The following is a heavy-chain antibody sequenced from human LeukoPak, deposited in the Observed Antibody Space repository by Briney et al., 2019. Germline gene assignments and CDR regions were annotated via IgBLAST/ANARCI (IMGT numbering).Heavy chain of an antibody. J-gene: IGHJ6*02. CDR1: GFTFSDYY. D-gene: IGHD6-13*01. CDR2: ISSSGSTI. Sequence: GGSLRLSCAASGFTFSDYYMSWIRQAPGKGLEWVSYISSSGSTIYYADSVKGRFTISRDNAQKSLYLQMNSLRAEDTAVYYCARDSAAAGYDYYGMDVWGQGTTVTVSS. CDR3: ARDSAAAGYDYYGMDV. V-gene: IGHV3-11*01.